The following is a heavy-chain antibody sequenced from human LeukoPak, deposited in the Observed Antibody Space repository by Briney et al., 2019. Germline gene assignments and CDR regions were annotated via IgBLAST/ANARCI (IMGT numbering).Heavy chain of an antibody. CDR3: ARGLRTRSGYGLDP. D-gene: IGHD5-12*01. Sequence: PSETLSLTCAVYGGSFSGYYWSWIRQPPGKGLEWIGEISHSGSTNYNPSLKSRVTISVDTSKNQFSLKLSSVTAADTAVYYCARGLRTRSGYGLDPGGQGTLVTVSS. V-gene: IGHV4-34*01. CDR1: GGSFSGYY. J-gene: IGHJ4*02. CDR2: ISHSGST.